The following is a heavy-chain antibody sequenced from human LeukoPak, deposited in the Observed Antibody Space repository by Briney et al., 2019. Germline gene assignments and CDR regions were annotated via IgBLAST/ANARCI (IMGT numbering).Heavy chain of an antibody. V-gene: IGHV1-2*02. D-gene: IGHD6-19*01. CDR2: INPNSGGT. J-gene: IGHJ5*02. CDR1: GYTFTGYY. Sequence: ASVKVSCKASGYTFTGYYMHWVRQAPGQGLEWMGWINPNSGGTNYAQKFQGRVTMTRDTSISTAYMELSRLRSDDTAVYYCARDEVDSSGWSGNWFDPWGQGTLVTVSS. CDR3: ARDEVDSSGWSGNWFDP.